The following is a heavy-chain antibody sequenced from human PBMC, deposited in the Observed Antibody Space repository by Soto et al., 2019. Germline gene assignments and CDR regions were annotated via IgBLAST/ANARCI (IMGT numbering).Heavy chain of an antibody. Sequence: QMQVVQSGPEVKKPGTSVTVSCKTSGIIFSNSAVQWVRQARGQRLEWLGWIIIAGGGTRYSQNLQGKITITRDMSTNTAYMELSSLRSDDTAIYYCAAELYSGGRCCSFDFWGQGTMITVSS. CDR2: IIIAGGGT. V-gene: IGHV1-58*01. CDR1: GIIFSNSA. CDR3: AAELYSGGRCCSFDF. D-gene: IGHD2-15*01. J-gene: IGHJ3*01.